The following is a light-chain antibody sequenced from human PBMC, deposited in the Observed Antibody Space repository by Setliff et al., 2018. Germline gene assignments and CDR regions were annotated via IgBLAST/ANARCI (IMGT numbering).Light chain of an antibody. CDR1: TGAVTTASY. CDR2: NTD. J-gene: IGLJ3*02. V-gene: IGLV7-43*01. Sequence: QAVVTQEPSLTVSPGGTVTFTCASSTGAVTTASYPNWFQQIPGQPPRPLIYNTDQKHSWTPARFSGSLLGDKAALTLSGVLPDDESVYYCLLHYGNFWVFGGGTKVTVL. CDR3: LLHYGNFWV.